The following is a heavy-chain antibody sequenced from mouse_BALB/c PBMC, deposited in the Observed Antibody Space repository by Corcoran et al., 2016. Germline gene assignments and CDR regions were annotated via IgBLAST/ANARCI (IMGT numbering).Heavy chain of an antibody. CDR1: GYTFTNYG. CDR3: ARADHERAMDY. J-gene: IGHJ4*01. CDR2: INTYTGEP. Sequence: QIQLVQSGPELKKPGETVKISCKASGYTFTNYGMNWVKQAPGKGLKWMGWINTYTGEPTYADDFKGRFAFSLETSARTAYLQINNLRNADTATYCCARADHERAMDYWGQGTSVTVSS. V-gene: IGHV9-3-1*01.